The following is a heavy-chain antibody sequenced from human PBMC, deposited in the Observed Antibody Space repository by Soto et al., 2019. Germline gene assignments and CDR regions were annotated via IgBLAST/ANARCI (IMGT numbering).Heavy chain of an antibody. CDR1: GFTFNYFW. CDR3: VRQEMGTILRRY. V-gene: IGHV3-74*01. D-gene: IGHD3-9*01. Sequence: VQLVESGGGLVQPGGSLRLSCAASGFTFNYFWMYWVRQVPGKGLLWVSRISSDGISTNYADSVKGRFAISRDNAKNTLYLQMNSLRAEDTDVYYCVRQEMGTILRRYWGQGALVTVSS. CDR2: ISSDGIST. J-gene: IGHJ4*02.